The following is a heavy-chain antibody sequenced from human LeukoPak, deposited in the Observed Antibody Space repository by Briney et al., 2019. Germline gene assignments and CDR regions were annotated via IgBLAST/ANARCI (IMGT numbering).Heavy chain of an antibody. Sequence: SVKVSCKASGGTFSRYAISWVRQAPGQGLEWMGGITPMFGTANYAQKFQGRVTITAHESSSTAYMELSSLRSEDTAVYYCARAWTYGPFDYWGQGTLVTVSS. CDR2: ITPMFGTA. CDR1: GGTFSRYA. V-gene: IGHV1-69*13. CDR3: ARAWTYGPFDY. D-gene: IGHD1-7*01. J-gene: IGHJ4*02.